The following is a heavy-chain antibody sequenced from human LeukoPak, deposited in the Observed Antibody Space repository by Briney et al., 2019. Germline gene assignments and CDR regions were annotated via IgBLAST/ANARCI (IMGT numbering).Heavy chain of an antibody. Sequence: GGSLRLSCAASGFTFNTYWMGWVRQAPGKWLEWVANIKQDGSEIYYVDSVKGRFTISRDNAKNSLYLQMNSLSAEDTAVYYCARVLGYGWFDPWGQGTLVTVSS. CDR1: GFTFNTYW. CDR2: IKQDGSEI. D-gene: IGHD5-18*01. V-gene: IGHV3-7*01. CDR3: ARVLGYGWFDP. J-gene: IGHJ5*02.